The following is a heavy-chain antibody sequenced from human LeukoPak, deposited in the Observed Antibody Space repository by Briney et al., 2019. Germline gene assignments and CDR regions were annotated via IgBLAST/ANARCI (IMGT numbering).Heavy chain of an antibody. D-gene: IGHD3-10*01. CDR3: AANYGSGSYIVDD. Sequence: SVKVSCKASGGTFSSYAISWVRQAPGQGLEWMGGIIPILGTANYAQKFQGRVTITADESTSTAYMELSSLRSEDTAVYYCAANYGSGSYIVDDWGQGTPVTVSS. J-gene: IGHJ4*02. V-gene: IGHV1-69*01. CDR2: IIPILGTA. CDR1: GGTFSSYA.